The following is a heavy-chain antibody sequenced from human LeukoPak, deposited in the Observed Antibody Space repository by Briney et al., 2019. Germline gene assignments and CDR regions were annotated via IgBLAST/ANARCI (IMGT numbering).Heavy chain of an antibody. CDR3: ARSVTGYWYFDL. CDR2: ITETGDIT. J-gene: IGHJ2*01. CDR1: GFSFKTSD. V-gene: IGHV3-23*01. Sequence: GGSLRRSCAASGFSFKTSDMNWVRQGPGKGLEWVSHITETGDITYHADSVRGRFTISRDNSKNAVYLQMSSLRGEDTAVYYCARSVTGYWYFDLWGRGTLVTVSS. D-gene: IGHD6-19*01.